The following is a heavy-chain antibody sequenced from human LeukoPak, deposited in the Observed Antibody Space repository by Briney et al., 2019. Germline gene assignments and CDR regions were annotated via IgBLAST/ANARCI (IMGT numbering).Heavy chain of an antibody. CDR3: ARDSSSFPNYFDY. V-gene: IGHV3-53*01. CDR2: IYSSGST. CDR1: GFTVSSHY. J-gene: IGHJ4*02. Sequence: GGPLRLSCAASGFTVSSHYMSWVRQAPGKGLEWVSLIYSSGSTFYADSVRDRFTISRDNSKNTLYLQMNSLRPEDTAVYFCARDSSSFPNYFDYWGQGTLVTVSS. D-gene: IGHD3-3*02.